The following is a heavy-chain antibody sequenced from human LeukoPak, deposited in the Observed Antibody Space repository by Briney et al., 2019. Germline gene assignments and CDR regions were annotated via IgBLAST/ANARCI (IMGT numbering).Heavy chain of an antibody. J-gene: IGHJ4*02. Sequence: GASVKVSCKASGYTFTSYDINWVRQATGQGLEWMGWMNPNSSNTGYAQKFQGRVTMTRNTSISTAYMELSSLRSEDTAVYYCARDNDSRDPPHFDYWGQGPRSPSPQ. V-gene: IGHV1-8*01. D-gene: IGHD3-16*01. CDR1: GYTFTSYD. CDR3: ARDNDSRDPPHFDY. CDR2: MNPNSSNT.